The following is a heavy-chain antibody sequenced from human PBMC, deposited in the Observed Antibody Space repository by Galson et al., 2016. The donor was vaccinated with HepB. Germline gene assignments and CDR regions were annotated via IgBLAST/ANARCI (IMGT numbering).Heavy chain of an antibody. Sequence: SLRLSCAASGFTFSSYWMNWVRQAPGKGLEWVANTNQDGSEKYYVDSVKGRFIISRDNAKNSLYLQMNSLRTEDTAVYYCARGRKHYDFWSGYYLNYYGLDIWGQGTAVTVSS. CDR3: ARGRKHYDFWSGYYLNYYGLDI. CDR1: GFTFSSYW. CDR2: TNQDGSEK. J-gene: IGHJ6*02. D-gene: IGHD3-3*01. V-gene: IGHV3-7*04.